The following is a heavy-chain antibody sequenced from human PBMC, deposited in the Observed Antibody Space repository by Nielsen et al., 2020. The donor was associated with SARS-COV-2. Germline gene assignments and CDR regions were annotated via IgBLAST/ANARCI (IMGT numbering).Heavy chain of an antibody. J-gene: IGHJ4*02. V-gene: IGHV3-7*03. D-gene: IGHD5-18*01. CDR2: IKIDGVEK. CDR3: ARVTGSGYITNHFDY. CDR1: GFTFSSDW. Sequence: GGSLRLSCEGSGFTFSSDWMAWVRQAPGKGLEWVANIKIDGVEKYYVDSVKGRFTISRDNAKNSLYLQMTGLRAEDTAVYYCARVTGSGYITNHFDYWGQGMLVTVSS.